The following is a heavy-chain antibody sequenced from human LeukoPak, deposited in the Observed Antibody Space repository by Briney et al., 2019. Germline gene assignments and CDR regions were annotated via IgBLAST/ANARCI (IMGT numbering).Heavy chain of an antibody. J-gene: IGHJ6*02. D-gene: IGHD6-19*01. V-gene: IGHV1-8*02. CDR1: GYIFTSNY. CDR3: ARVRAVVYGMDV. Sequence: ASVKVSCKASGYIFTSNYIHWVRQATGQGLEWMGWMNPNSGNTGYAQKFQGRVTMTRNTSISTAYMELSSLRSEDTAVYYCARVRAVVYGMDVWGQGTTVTVSS. CDR2: MNPNSGNT.